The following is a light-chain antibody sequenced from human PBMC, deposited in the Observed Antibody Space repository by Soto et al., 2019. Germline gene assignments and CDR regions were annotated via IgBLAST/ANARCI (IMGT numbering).Light chain of an antibody. V-gene: IGLV2-11*01. CDR1: SSDVGGYNY. CDR3: QSYDSSLSGSEV. J-gene: IGLJ1*01. Sequence: QSALTQPRSVSESPGQSVAISCTGTSSDVGGYNYVSWYQHHPGKAPKLMIYDVTKRPSGVPDRFSGSKSGNTASLTISGLQAEDEADYYCQSYDSSLSGSEVFGTGTKLTVL. CDR2: DVT.